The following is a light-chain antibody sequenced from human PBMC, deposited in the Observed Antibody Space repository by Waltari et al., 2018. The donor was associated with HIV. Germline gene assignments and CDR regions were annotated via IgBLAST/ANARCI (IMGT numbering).Light chain of an antibody. J-gene: IGLJ2*01. CDR3: QVWDFNSDHVV. CDR2: DDS. V-gene: IGLV3-21*02. CDR1: NIAGKS. Sequence: SYVLTQPPSVSVAPGQTARITCGGNNIAGKSLRWHRQRRGQAPVLVVYDDSDRPSGIPERFSGSNSGNTATLTISRVEAGDEADYFCQVWDFNSDHVVFGGGTKLTVL.